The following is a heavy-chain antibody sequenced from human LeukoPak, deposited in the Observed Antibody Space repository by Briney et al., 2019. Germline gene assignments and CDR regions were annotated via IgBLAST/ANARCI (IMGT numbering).Heavy chain of an antibody. V-gene: IGHV4-31*01. CDR3: SRSSGSRDPQDY. D-gene: IGHD2-2*01. Sequence: SETLSLTCTVSGGSISSRDYYWTWIRQHPGKGLEWICYISYSGSTYYNRSLKSQLTISRGTSKNKFSLSLTSVTAADTAVYYCSRSSGSRDPQDYWGQGTLVTVSS. CDR2: ISYSGST. J-gene: IGHJ4*02. CDR1: GGSISSRDYY.